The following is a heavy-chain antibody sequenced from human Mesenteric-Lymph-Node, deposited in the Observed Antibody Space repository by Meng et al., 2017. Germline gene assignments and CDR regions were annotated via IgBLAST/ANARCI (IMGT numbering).Heavy chain of an antibody. V-gene: IGHV1-8*03. CDR3: ARGTKGYCSGGSCPYFDS. Sequence: ASVKVSCKASGYIFNSYDINWVRQATGQGLEWMGWMNPNSGNTGYAQKFQGRVTISRNTSVSTAYMELSSLRSEDTAVYYCARGTKGYCSGGSCPYFDSWGQGTLVTVSS. J-gene: IGHJ4*02. CDR2: MNPNSGNT. CDR1: GYIFNSYD. D-gene: IGHD2-15*01.